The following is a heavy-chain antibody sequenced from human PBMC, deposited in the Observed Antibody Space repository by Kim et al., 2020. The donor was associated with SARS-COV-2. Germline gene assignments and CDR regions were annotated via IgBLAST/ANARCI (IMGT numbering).Heavy chain of an antibody. D-gene: IGHD5-18*01. V-gene: IGHV4-4*07. Sequence: SETLSLTCTVSGGSISSYYWSWIRQPAGKGLEWIGRIYTSGSTNYNPSLKSRVTMSVDTSKNQFSLKLSSVTAADTAGYYCARETSPGPLQLWPGHNWFDPWGQGTLVTVSS. J-gene: IGHJ5*02. CDR1: GGSISSYY. CDR3: ARETSPGPLQLWPGHNWFDP. CDR2: IYTSGST.